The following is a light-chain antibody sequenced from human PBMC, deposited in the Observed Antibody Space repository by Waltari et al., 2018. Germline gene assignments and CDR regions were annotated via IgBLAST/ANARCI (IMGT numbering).Light chain of an antibody. CDR3: QSYDSSLSGPVV. V-gene: IGLV1-40*01. CDR1: RSNIGAVYC. Sequence: QSVLTQPPSVSGAPGPTVTISCTGSRSNIGAVYCVPWSQQVPGTAPKPLIFRNNNRPSGVPDRFSGSKSGTSASLAITGLRAEDEAYYYCQSYDSSLSGPVVFGGGTRLIVL. CDR2: RNN. J-gene: IGLJ2*01.